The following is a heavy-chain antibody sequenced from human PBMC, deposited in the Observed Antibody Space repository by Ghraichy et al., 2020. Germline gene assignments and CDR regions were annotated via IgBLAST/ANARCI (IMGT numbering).Heavy chain of an antibody. CDR1: GGSITNTSNY. CDR2: IYYTGRT. V-gene: IGHV4-39*01. CDR3: ARPGTSGSRGGWFDP. D-gene: IGHD3-10*01. Sequence: SQTLSLTCTVSGGSITNTSNYWDWIRQTPGKGLEWIGTIYYTGRTYYNPSFKSRVNISADTSKNQLSLKMRSVTAADTAVYYCARPGTSGSRGGWFDPWGQGTLVTVSS. J-gene: IGHJ5*02.